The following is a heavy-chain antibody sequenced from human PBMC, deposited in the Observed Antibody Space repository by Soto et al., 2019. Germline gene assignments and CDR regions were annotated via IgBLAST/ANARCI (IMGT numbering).Heavy chain of an antibody. CDR2: INHSGST. J-gene: IGHJ6*03. V-gene: IGHV4-34*01. D-gene: IGHD3-3*01. Sequence: PTETLSLTCAVYGGSFSGYYWSWIRQPPGKGLEWIGEINHSGSTNYNPSLKSRVTISVDTSKNQFSLKLSSVTAADTAVYYCARENYDFWSGYYTEYYYYYMDVWGKGTTVTVSS. CDR3: ARENYDFWSGYYTEYYYYYMDV. CDR1: GGSFSGYY.